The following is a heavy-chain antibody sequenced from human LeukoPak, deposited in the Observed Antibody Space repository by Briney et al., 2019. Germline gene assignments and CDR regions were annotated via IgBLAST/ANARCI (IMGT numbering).Heavy chain of an antibody. D-gene: IGHD5-12*01. CDR1: GYSISSSNW. J-gene: IGHJ4*02. CDR2: IYYSGST. CDR3: ARSSGYGSTFFDY. V-gene: IGHV4-28*01. Sequence: SETLSLTCAVSGYSISSSNWWGWIRQPPGQGLEWIGYIYYSGSTYYNPSLKSRVTMSVDTSKNQFSLKLSSVTAVDTAVYYCARSSGYGSTFFDYWGQGTLVTVSS.